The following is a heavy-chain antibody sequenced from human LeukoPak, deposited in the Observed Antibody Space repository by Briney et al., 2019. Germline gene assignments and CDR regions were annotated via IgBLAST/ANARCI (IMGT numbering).Heavy chain of an antibody. Sequence: SETLSLTCAVYGGSFSGYYWSWIRQPPGKGLEWIGEINHSGSTNYNPSLKSRVTISVDTSKNQFSLKLSSVTAADTAVYYCAXGSXTYYXFWSGSTAQYYYYGMDVWGQGTTVTVSS. CDR3: AXGSXTYYXFWSGSTAQYYYYGMDV. D-gene: IGHD3-3*01. CDR2: INHSGST. CDR1: GGSFSGYY. J-gene: IGHJ6*02. V-gene: IGHV4-34*01.